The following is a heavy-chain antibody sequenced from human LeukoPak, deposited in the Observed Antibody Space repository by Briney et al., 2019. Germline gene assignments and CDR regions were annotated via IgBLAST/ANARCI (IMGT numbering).Heavy chain of an antibody. Sequence: KASETLSLTCAVYGGSFSGYYWSWIRQPPGKGLECIGEINHSGSTNYNPSLKSRVTISVDTSKNQFSLKLSSVTAADTAVYYCARRRGDFWSGYRFDPWGQGTLVTVSS. CDR2: INHSGST. CDR1: GGSFSGYY. V-gene: IGHV4-34*01. J-gene: IGHJ5*02. CDR3: ARRRGDFWSGYRFDP. D-gene: IGHD3-3*01.